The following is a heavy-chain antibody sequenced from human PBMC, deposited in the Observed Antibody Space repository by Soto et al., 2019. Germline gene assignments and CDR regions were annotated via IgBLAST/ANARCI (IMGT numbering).Heavy chain of an antibody. V-gene: IGHV4-31*03. CDR3: ASGSGSYYSWFDP. CDR2: IYYSRNT. CDR1: GGSISSGGYY. J-gene: IGHJ5*02. Sequence: QVQLQESGPGLVKPSQTLSLTCTVSGGSISSGGYYWSWIRQHPGKGLEWIGYIYYSRNTYYNPSLKSRVTISVDTSKNQFSLKLSSVTAADTAVYYCASGSGSYYSWFDPWGQGTLVTVSS. D-gene: IGHD3-10*01.